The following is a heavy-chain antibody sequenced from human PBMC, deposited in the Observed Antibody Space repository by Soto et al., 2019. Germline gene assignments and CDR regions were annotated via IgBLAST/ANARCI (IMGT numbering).Heavy chain of an antibody. V-gene: IGHV3-30-3*01. CDR3: ARGRVTIFGVVDVYYFDY. CDR1: GFTFSSYA. J-gene: IGHJ4*02. D-gene: IGHD3-3*01. CDR2: ISYDGSNK. Sequence: GGSLRLSCAASGFTFSSYAMHWVRQAPGKGLEWVAVISYDGSNKYYADSVKGRFTISRDNSKNTLYLQMNSLRAEDTAVYYCARGRVTIFGVVDVYYFDYWGQGTLVTV.